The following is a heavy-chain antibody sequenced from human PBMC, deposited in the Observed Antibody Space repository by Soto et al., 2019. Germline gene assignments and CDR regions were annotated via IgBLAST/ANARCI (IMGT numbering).Heavy chain of an antibody. CDR1: GFTFRSYS. CDR2: ISSSSITI. V-gene: IGHV3-48*02. Sequence: EVQLVESGGGLVQPGGSLRLSCAASGFTFRSYSMNWLRQAPGKGLEWVPYISSSSITIYYADCVKGRVTISRDNAKKSLYLQMNSLRDEDTAVYYCARDGLDRGGYSKDFDYWGQGTLVTVSS. J-gene: IGHJ4*02. CDR3: ARDGLDRGGYSKDFDY. D-gene: IGHD3-22*01.